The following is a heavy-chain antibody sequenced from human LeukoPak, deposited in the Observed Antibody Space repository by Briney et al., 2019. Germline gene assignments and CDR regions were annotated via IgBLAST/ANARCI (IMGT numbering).Heavy chain of an antibody. CDR1: GGSFSGYY. J-gene: IGHJ4*02. D-gene: IGHD3-16*01. V-gene: IGHV4-34*01. CDR3: ARGYTMTTFTY. Sequence: SETLSLTCAVYGGSFSGYYWSWIRQPPGKGLEWIGEINHSGSTNYNPSLKSRVTISVDTSKNQFSLKLSSVTAADTAVYYCARGYTMTTFTYWGQGTLVTVSS. CDR2: INHSGST.